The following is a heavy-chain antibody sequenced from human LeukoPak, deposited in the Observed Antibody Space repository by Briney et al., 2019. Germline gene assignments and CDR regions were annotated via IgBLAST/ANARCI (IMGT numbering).Heavy chain of an antibody. CDR3: AITYYYDSSGYYQPDY. V-gene: IGHV4-39*07. Sequence: SETLSLTCTVSGGSISSSSYYWGWIRQPPGKGLEWIGSIYYSGSTYYNPSLKSRVTISVDTSKNQFSLKLSSVTAADTAVYYCAITYYYDSSGYYQPDYWGQGTLVTVSS. D-gene: IGHD3-22*01. CDR1: GGSISSSSYY. CDR2: IYYSGST. J-gene: IGHJ4*02.